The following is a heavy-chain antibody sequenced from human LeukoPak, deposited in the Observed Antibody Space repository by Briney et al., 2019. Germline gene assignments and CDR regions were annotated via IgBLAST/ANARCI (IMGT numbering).Heavy chain of an antibody. CDR3: ARDAWVASRAGGYVI. V-gene: IGHV4-30-4*08. D-gene: IGHD5-12*01. Sequence: PSETLSLTCTVSGGSISSGDYYRSWIRQPPGKGLEWVGYIYYSGSTYYNPSLKSRVTISVDTSKNQFSLKLSSVTAADTAVYYCARDAWVASRAGGYVIWGQGTLVTVSS. CDR1: GGSISSGDYY. CDR2: IYYSGST. J-gene: IGHJ4*02.